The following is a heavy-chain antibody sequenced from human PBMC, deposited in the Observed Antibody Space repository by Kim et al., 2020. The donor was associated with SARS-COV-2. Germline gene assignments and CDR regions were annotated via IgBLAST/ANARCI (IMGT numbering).Heavy chain of an antibody. CDR1: GYTFTTYW. CDR3: VRRYKSPGVLDVGYGD. Sequence: GESLKISCKASGYTFTTYWIAWVRQMPGKGLEWMGIICPGDSDTRYNPSFQGQVTISADMSINTVYLQWNSLKASDTAVYFCVRRYKSPGVLDVGYGDWGQGTLVTVSS. CDR2: ICPGDSDT. D-gene: IGHD5-18*01. J-gene: IGHJ4*02. V-gene: IGHV5-51*01.